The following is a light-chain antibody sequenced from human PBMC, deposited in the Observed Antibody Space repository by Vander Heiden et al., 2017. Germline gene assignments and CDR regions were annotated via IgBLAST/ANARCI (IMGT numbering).Light chain of an antibody. CDR2: DVS. Sequence: QSDLPQPASVSGSPGQSLTISCTGTSSYVGGYNYVSWYQQRPGKAPELMIYDVSTRPSGVSNRFSGSKSGNTASLTISGLQAEDEADYYCSAYTSSHTLVFGGGTKLTVL. V-gene: IGLV2-14*03. J-gene: IGLJ3*02. CDR1: SSYVGGYNY. CDR3: SAYTSSHTLV.